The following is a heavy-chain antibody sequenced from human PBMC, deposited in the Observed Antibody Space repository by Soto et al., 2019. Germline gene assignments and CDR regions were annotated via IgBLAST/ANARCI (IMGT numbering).Heavy chain of an antibody. CDR1: GFTFSSYA. Sequence: SLKISCAASGFTFSSYAMSWVRQAPGKGLEWVSAISGSGGSTYYADSVKGRFTISRDNSKNTLYLQMNSLRAEDTAVYYCAKALWVHIVSMVRGVMGTDAFDIWGQGTMVTVSS. CDR3: AKALWVHIVSMVRGVMGTDAFDI. CDR2: ISGSGGST. J-gene: IGHJ3*02. D-gene: IGHD3-10*01. V-gene: IGHV3-23*01.